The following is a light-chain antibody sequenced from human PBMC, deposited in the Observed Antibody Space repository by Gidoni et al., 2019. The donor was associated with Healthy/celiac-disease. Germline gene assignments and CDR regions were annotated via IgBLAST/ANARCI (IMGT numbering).Light chain of an antibody. J-gene: IGKJ1*01. Sequence: AIQMTQSPASLSASVGDRVTITCRASQGIRNDLGWYQQKPGKAPKLLIYAASSLQSGVPSMFSGSGSGTDFTLTISSLQPEDFATYYCLQYYNYPRTFXQXTRVEIK. CDR1: QGIRND. CDR3: LQYYNYPRT. CDR2: AAS. V-gene: IGKV1-6*01.